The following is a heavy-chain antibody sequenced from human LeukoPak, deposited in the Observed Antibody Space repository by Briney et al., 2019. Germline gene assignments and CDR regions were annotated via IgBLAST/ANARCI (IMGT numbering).Heavy chain of an antibody. CDR2: IYSGGST. J-gene: IGHJ4*02. CDR1: EFTVYNSY. D-gene: IGHD2-2*01. CDR3: ARGLGYCTSTTCLLPFDY. Sequence: PGGSLRLSCAVSEFTVYNSYMSWVRQAPGKGLECVSVIYSGGSTYYADSVKGRFTVSRDNSKNTLYLQMNSLRAEDTAMYYCARGLGYCTSTTCLLPFDYWGQGTLVTVSS. V-gene: IGHV3-53*01.